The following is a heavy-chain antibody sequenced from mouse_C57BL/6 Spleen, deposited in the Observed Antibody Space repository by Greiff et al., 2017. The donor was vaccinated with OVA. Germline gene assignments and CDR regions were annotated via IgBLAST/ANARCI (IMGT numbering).Heavy chain of an antibody. CDR2: IYTGSGNT. D-gene: IGHD1-1*01. V-gene: IGHV1-66*01. Sequence: VQLQQSGPELVKPGASVKISCKASGYSFTSYYIHWVKQRPGQGLEWIGWIYTGSGNTKYNEKFKGKATLTADTSSSTAYMQLSSLTSEDSAVYYCARTVVATNWYFDVWGTGTTVTVSS. J-gene: IGHJ1*03. CDR3: ARTVVATNWYFDV. CDR1: GYSFTSYY.